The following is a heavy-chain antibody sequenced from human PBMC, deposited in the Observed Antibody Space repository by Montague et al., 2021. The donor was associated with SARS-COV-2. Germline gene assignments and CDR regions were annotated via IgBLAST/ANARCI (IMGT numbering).Heavy chain of an antibody. CDR3: AREEGRDYHRKTLDV. V-gene: IGHV3-11*01. Sequence: SLRLSCAASGFSFNKHYMTWVRQAPGKGLEWISYISNSGKSIYYIDSLKRRFTIARDNAKNSLYLQLTSLTADDTGIYFCAREEGRDYHRKTLDVWGPGTKVTVS. D-gene: IGHD4-17*01. J-gene: IGHJ3*01. CDR2: ISNSGKSI. CDR1: GFSFNKHY.